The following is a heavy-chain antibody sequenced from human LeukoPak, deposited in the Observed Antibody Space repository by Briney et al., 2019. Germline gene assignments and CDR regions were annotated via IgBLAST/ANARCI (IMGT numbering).Heavy chain of an antibody. Sequence: ASVKVSCKASGYTFTGYYMHWVRQAPGQGLEWMGWINPNSGGTNYAQKFQGRVTMTRDTPISTAYMELSGLRSDDTAVYYCATDIVVVPAASNGYWGQGTLVTVSS. V-gene: IGHV1-2*02. CDR2: INPNSGGT. CDR3: ATDIVVVPAASNGY. CDR1: GYTFTGYY. D-gene: IGHD2-2*01. J-gene: IGHJ4*02.